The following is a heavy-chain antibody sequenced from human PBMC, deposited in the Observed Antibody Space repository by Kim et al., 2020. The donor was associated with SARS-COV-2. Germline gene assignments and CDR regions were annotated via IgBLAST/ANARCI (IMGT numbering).Heavy chain of an antibody. CDR3: AKYLYSGKNWFDP. Sequence: YADSVKGRFTISRDNSKNTLYLQMNSLRAEDTAVYYCAKYLYSGKNWFDPWGQGTLVTVSS. V-gene: IGHV3-23*01. J-gene: IGHJ5*02. D-gene: IGHD1-26*01.